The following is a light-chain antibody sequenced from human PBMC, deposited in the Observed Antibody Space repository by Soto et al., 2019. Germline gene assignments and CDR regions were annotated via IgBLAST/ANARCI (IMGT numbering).Light chain of an antibody. CDR3: KQYNNWHQT. J-gene: IGKJ1*01. Sequence: EIVMTQAPATLSVYPGARATLSCRASQSVSSNLAWYQPKPGQAPRLLIYGASTRATGIPARFSGSGYGKEGTLTIRRLQSEEVAVDYGKQYNNWHQTVGKGTQVDIK. V-gene: IGKV3-15*01. CDR1: QSVSSN. CDR2: GAS.